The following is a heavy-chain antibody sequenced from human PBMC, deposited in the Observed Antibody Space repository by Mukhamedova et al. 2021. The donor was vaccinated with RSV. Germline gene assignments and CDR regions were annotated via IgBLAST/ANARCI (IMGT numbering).Heavy chain of an antibody. CDR2: IEDYGNEK. D-gene: IGHD5-12*01. CDR3: ARHLYSGESDFKY. Sequence: WVRQAPGKGLEWVADIEDYGNEKNYVDSVKGRFTTSRDNAKNLLFLQMKSLRVEDTAVYYCARHLYSGESDFKYWGQGTLVTVSS. J-gene: IGHJ4*02. V-gene: IGHV3-7*03.